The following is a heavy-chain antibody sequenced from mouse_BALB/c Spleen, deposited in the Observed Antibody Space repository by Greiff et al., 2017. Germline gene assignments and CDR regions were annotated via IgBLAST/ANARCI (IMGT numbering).Heavy chain of an antibody. Sequence: EVQLQQSGAELVRPGALVKLSCKASGFNIKDYYMYWVKQRPEQGLEWIGWIDPENGNTIYDPKFQGKASITADTSSNTAYLQLSSLTSEDTAVYYCARWAGSLLRLRGFAYWGQGTLVTVSA. CDR3: ARWAGSLLRLRGFAY. CDR1: GFNIKDYY. V-gene: IGHV14-1*02. CDR2: IDPENGNT. D-gene: IGHD1-2*01. J-gene: IGHJ3*01.